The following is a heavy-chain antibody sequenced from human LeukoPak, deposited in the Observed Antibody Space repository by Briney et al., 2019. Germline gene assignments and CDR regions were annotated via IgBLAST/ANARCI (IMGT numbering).Heavy chain of an antibody. D-gene: IGHD1-26*01. V-gene: IGHV1-2*02. CDR2: INPNSGGT. J-gene: IGHJ4*02. CDR3: ARGHHDPWDRYFDY. Sequence: ASVKVSCKAAGYTFTGYYMHCVRQAPGQGLEWMGWINPNSGGTNYAQKFQGRVTMTRDTSISTAYMELSRLRSDDTAVYYCARGHHDPWDRYFDYWGQGTLVTVSS. CDR1: GYTFTGYY.